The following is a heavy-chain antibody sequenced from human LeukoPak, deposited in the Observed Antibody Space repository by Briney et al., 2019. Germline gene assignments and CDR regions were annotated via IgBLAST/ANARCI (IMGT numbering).Heavy chain of an antibody. CDR2: IYYSGST. V-gene: IGHV4-39*01. J-gene: IGHJ5*02. Sequence: PSETLSLTCTVSGGSISSSTYYWGWIRQPPGKGLEWIGSIYYSGSTYYNPSLKSRVTISVGTSKNQFSLKLSSVTAADTAVYYCARLTRNGDSSGYYYVRWFDPWGQGTLVTVSS. D-gene: IGHD3-22*01. CDR3: ARLTRNGDSSGYYYVRWFDP. CDR1: GGSISSSTYY.